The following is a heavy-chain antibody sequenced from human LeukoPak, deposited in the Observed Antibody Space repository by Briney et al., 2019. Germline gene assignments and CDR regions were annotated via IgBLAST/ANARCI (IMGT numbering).Heavy chain of an antibody. CDR3: AKAPVTSCRGAYCYPFDY. J-gene: IGHJ4*02. D-gene: IGHD2-21*01. CDR1: GFTFSTYW. Sequence: GGSPRLSCAASGFTFSTYWMSWVRQAPGKGLEWVSAISGSGDRTYYADSVKGRFTISRDNSKNTLYLQMNSLRAEDTAVYYCAKAPVTSCRGAYCYPFDYWGQGTLVTVSS. CDR2: ISGSGDRT. V-gene: IGHV3-23*01.